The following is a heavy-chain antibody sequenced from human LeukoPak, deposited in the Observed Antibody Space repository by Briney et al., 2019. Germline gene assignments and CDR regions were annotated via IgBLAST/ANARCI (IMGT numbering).Heavy chain of an antibody. Sequence: PGGSLRLSCAASGFTFSSYSMNWVRQAPGKGLEWVSSVSSSSCYIYYADSVKGRFTISRDNAKNSLYLQMNSLRAEDTAVYYCARAVVGATFAFDIWGQGTMVTVSS. CDR2: VSSSSCYI. D-gene: IGHD1-26*01. J-gene: IGHJ3*02. CDR1: GFTFSSYS. V-gene: IGHV3-21*01. CDR3: ARAVVGATFAFDI.